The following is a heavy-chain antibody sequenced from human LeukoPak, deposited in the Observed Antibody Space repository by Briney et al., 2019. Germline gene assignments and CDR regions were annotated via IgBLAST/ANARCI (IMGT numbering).Heavy chain of an antibody. Sequence: PGGSLRLSCAASGFTVSSHYMSWVRQAPGKGLEWVADIQENGGEKYYIDSVKGRFTISRDNAKNSLYLQMNSLRVEDTAVYYCARDRRYGSGNYFHYWYFDLWGRGTQVTVSS. CDR1: GFTVSSHY. CDR3: ARDRRYGSGNYFHYWYFDL. V-gene: IGHV3-7*04. J-gene: IGHJ2*01. CDR2: IQENGGEK. D-gene: IGHD3-10*01.